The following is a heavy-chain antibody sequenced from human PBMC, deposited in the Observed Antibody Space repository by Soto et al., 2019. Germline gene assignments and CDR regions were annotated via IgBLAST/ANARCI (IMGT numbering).Heavy chain of an antibody. CDR2: ISYDGSNK. J-gene: IGHJ5*02. V-gene: IGHV3-30-3*01. Sequence: PVGSLRLSCVASGFTFSSYAMHWVRQAPGKGLEWVAVISYDGSNKYYADSVKGRFTISRDNSKNTLYLQMNSLRAEDTAVYYCARDSYGSGSYYNFRWFDPWGQGTLVTVSS. CDR3: ARDSYGSGSYYNFRWFDP. CDR1: GFTFSSYA. D-gene: IGHD3-10*01.